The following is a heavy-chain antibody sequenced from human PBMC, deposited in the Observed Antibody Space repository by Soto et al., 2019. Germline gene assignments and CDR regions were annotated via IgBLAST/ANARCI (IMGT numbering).Heavy chain of an antibody. CDR1: GGTFNNYA. CDR3: TRCGIRYHSIGYYLGIDGMDV. J-gene: IGHJ6*02. Sequence: QVQLVQSGAEVKKPESSVRVSCKASGGTFNNYAITWVRQAPGQGLEWLGGTIPMFGTTNYAEKFQGRVTITADESTNIAYMELSSLRSEDTTIYYCTRCGIRYHSIGYYLGIDGMDVWGQGTTVIVSS. CDR2: TIPMFGTT. D-gene: IGHD3-22*01. V-gene: IGHV1-69*12.